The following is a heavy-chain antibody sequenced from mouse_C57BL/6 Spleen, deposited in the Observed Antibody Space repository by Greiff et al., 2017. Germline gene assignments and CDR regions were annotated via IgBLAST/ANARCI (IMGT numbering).Heavy chain of an antibody. CDR3: AREEHPFYYGY. CDR2: ISYDGSN. V-gene: IGHV3-6*01. J-gene: IGHJ2*01. CDR1: GYSITSGYY. Sequence: ESGPGLVKPSQSLSLTCSVTGYSITSGYYWNWIRQFPGNKLEWMGYISYDGSNNYNPSLKNRITFTRDKTKNQFFLKLNSVTTEDTATYYCAREEHPFYYGYWGQGTTLTVSS.